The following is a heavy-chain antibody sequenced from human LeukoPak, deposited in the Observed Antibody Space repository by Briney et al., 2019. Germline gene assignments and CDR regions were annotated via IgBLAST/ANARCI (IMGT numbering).Heavy chain of an antibody. D-gene: IGHD3-22*01. CDR2: INHSGST. J-gene: IGHJ3*02. Sequence: SETLSLTCAVYGGSFSGYYWSWIRQPPGKGLEWVGEINHSGSTNYNPSLKSRVTISVDTSKNQFSLKLSSVTAADTAVYYCARAPPYYYDSYGALDIWGQGTMVTVSS. CDR1: GGSFSGYY. V-gene: IGHV4-34*01. CDR3: ARAPPYYYDSYGALDI.